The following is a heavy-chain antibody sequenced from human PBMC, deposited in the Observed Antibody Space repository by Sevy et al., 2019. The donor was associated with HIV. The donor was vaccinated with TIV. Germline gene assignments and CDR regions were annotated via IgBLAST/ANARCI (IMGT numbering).Heavy chain of an antibody. V-gene: IGHV3-23*01. CDR1: GFTFSSYA. D-gene: IGHD3-10*01. J-gene: IGHJ6*02. CDR3: AKDVMVRGRGMDV. CDR2: ISGSGGST. Sequence: GGSLRLSCAASGFTFSSYAMSWVRQAPGKGLEWVSAISGSGGSTYYADSVKGRFTISRDNCKNTLYLQMNSLRAEDTAVYYCAKDVMVRGRGMDVWGQRTTVTVSS.